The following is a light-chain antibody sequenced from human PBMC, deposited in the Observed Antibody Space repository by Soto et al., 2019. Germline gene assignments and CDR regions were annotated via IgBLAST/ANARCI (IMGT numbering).Light chain of an antibody. Sequence: DVVMTQSPLSPPVTPGEPASISCRSSQSLLHSDGYNYLDWYLQKPGQSPQLLIYLGSNRASGVPDRFSRSGSGTDFTLKISRVEAEDVGVYYCMQAPRIPYTFGQGTKLEIK. V-gene: IGKV2-28*01. CDR1: QSLLHSDGYNY. CDR3: MQAPRIPYT. CDR2: LGS. J-gene: IGKJ2*01.